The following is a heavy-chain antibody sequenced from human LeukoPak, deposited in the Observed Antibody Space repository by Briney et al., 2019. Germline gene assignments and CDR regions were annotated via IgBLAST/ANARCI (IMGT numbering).Heavy chain of an antibody. D-gene: IGHD2-21*01. V-gene: IGHV3-23*01. CDR1: GFTLSSYA. CDR3: AKAPVTTCSGAYCYPFDY. CDR2: ISVSGNT. J-gene: IGHJ4*02. Sequence: SGGSLRLSCAASGFTLSSYAMSWVRQAPGKGLERVSAISVSGNTYHADSVKGRFTISRDSSKNTLYLQMNRLRAEDAAVYYCAKAPVTTCSGAYCYPFDYWGQGTLVTVSS.